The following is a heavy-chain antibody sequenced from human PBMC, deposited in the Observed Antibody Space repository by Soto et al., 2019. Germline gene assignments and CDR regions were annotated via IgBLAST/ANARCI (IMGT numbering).Heavy chain of an antibody. J-gene: IGHJ4*02. Sequence: QVQLVQSGAEVKKPGASVKVSCKASGYTFTSYYMHWVRQAPGQGLEWMGIINPSGGSTTYAQKFXXRXXMTRDTSTSTVYMELSSLRSEDTAVYYCARVGGYSYGGVDYWGQGTVVTVSS. CDR3: ARVGGYSYGGVDY. CDR1: GYTFTSYY. CDR2: INPSGGST. D-gene: IGHD5-18*01. V-gene: IGHV1-46*01.